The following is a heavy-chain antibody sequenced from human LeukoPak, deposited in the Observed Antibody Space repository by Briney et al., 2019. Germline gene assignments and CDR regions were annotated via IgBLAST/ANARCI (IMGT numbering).Heavy chain of an antibody. Sequence: GSLRLSCAASGFTFSIYSMNWVRQAPGKGLEWIGYIYYSGSTNYNPSLKSRVTISVDTSKNQFSLKLSSVTAADTAVYYCARAGDYYDSSGQYYYYGMDVWGQGTTVTVSS. CDR1: GFTFSIYS. J-gene: IGHJ6*02. V-gene: IGHV4-59*01. CDR2: IYYSGST. CDR3: ARAGDYYDSSGQYYYYGMDV. D-gene: IGHD3-22*01.